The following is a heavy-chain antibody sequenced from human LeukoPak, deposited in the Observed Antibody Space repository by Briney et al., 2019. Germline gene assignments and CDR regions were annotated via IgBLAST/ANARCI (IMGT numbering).Heavy chain of an antibody. CDR3: AKGGGWSPAVLFDY. J-gene: IGHJ4*02. V-gene: IGHV3-23*01. CDR2: ISGSGGST. CDR1: GFTFSNYA. Sequence: GGSLRLSCAASGFTFSNYAMSWVRQAPGKGLDWVSAISGSGGSTYYADSVKGRFTISRDNSKNTLYLQMNSLRAEDTAVYYCAKGGGWSPAVLFDYWGQGTLVTVSS. D-gene: IGHD6-19*01.